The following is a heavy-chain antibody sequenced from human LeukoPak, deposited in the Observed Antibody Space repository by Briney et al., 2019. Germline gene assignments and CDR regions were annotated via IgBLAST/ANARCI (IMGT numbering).Heavy chain of an antibody. V-gene: IGHV4-61*08. CDR3: ARAPLRYGDYGYPEYFQY. CDR1: GGPISNNGYY. Sequence: TSETLSLTCTVSGGPISNNGYYWTWIRQPPGKGLEWIGYIYYSGSTGYNPSLKSRVSISLDTSKNQFSLKLNSVTAADTAVYYCARAPLRYGDYGYPEYFQYWGQGTLVPVSS. D-gene: IGHD4-17*01. CDR2: IYYSGST. J-gene: IGHJ1*01.